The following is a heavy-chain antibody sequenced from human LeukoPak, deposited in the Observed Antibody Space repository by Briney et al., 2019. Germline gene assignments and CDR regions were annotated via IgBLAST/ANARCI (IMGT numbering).Heavy chain of an antibody. J-gene: IGHJ4*02. Sequence: PGGSLRLSCAASGFTFSSNEMNWVRQAPGKGLEWVSYISSSGTDIHYADSVKGRFTISRDNAKNTLYLQMNSLRAEETAVYYCASVGAMVRGVTFDYWGQGTLVTVSS. V-gene: IGHV3-48*03. CDR1: GFTFSSNE. D-gene: IGHD3-10*01. CDR3: ASVGAMVRGVTFDY. CDR2: ISSSGTDI.